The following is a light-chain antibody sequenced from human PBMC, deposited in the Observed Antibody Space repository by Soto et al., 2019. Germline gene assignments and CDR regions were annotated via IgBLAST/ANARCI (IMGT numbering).Light chain of an antibody. CDR1: EIINSGY. V-gene: IGKV3-20*01. CDR2: GAS. Sequence: ENLLTQSPATLSLSAGERATLFCRASEIINSGYLAWYQQKPGRAPRLLIYGASKRATGIPDRFSGSGSGTDFTLTISRLEPEDFAVYYCQQYGSSPWTFGQGTKVEIK. CDR3: QQYGSSPWT. J-gene: IGKJ1*01.